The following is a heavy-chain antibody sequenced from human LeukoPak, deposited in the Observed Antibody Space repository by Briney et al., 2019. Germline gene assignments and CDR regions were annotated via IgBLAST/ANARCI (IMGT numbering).Heavy chain of an antibody. V-gene: IGHV3-48*01. CDR3: ARDGGSYYYDSSGYYYFDY. Sequence: GGSLRLSCAASGFTFSSYSMNWVRQAPGKGLEWVSYISSSSSTIYYADSVKGRFTISRDNAKNSLYLQMYSLRAEDTAVYYCARDGGSYYYDSSGYYYFDYWGQGTLVTVSS. J-gene: IGHJ4*02. CDR1: GFTFSSYS. D-gene: IGHD3-22*01. CDR2: ISSSSSTI.